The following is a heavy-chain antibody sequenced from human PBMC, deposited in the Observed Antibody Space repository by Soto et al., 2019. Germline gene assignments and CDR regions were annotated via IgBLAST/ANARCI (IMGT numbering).Heavy chain of an antibody. Sequence: QVLLVQSGAEVKKPGSSVTVSCKTSGDTFNNYAISWVRQAPGQGFEWMGGISPTFGSPAYAQKFQGRLTITADDSTFTDYMSLTSLRSEDTALYYCARATLYCYGHLGFWGQGTLVTVSS. CDR3: ARATLYCYGHLGF. D-gene: IGHD5-18*01. J-gene: IGHJ4*02. CDR2: ISPTFGSP. CDR1: GDTFNNYA. V-gene: IGHV1-69*01.